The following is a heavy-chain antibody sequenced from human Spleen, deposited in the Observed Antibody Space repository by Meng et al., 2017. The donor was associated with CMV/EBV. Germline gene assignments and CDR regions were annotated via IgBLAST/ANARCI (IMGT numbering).Heavy chain of an antibody. D-gene: IGHD3-3*01. V-gene: IGHV1-46*01. CDR2: INPSDAST. CDR3: ARLLGLVPPVATVAFWSGYFDS. CDR1: GYIFTGQY. Sequence: ASVKVSCKASGYIFTGQYIHWVRQAPGQGLEWMGIINPSDASTTYAQKFQGRVTMTSDTSTSTVYMELNSLRFEDTALYYCARLLGLVPPVATVAFWSGYFDSWGQGTLVTVSS. J-gene: IGHJ4*02.